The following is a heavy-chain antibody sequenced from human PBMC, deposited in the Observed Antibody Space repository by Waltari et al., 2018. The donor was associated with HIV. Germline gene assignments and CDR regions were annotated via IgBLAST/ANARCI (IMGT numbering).Heavy chain of an antibody. CDR2: ISGIGGST. D-gene: IGHD2-15*01. Sequence: EVQLLESGGGLVQPGGSLRLSCAASGFTFSSYAMSWVRQAPGKGLEWVSAISGIGGSTYYAVPVKGRFTISRDNSKNTLYLQMNSLRAEDTAVYYCAKVWEIGGLVVAATGYLDYWGQGTLVTVSS. CDR1: GFTFSSYA. J-gene: IGHJ4*02. CDR3: AKVWEIGGLVVAATGYLDY. V-gene: IGHV3-23*01.